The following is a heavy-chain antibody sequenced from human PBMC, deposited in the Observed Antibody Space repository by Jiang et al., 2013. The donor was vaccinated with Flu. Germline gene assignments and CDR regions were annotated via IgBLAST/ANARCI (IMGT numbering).Heavy chain of an antibody. V-gene: IGHV4-4*07. CDR1: GGSISSYY. Sequence: LLKPSETLSLTCTVSGGSISSYYWSWIRQPAGKGLEWIGRIYTSGSTNYNPSLKSRVTMSVDTSKNQFSLKLSSVTAADTAVYYCARDGGGSYSSSWYDGFDPWGQGTLVTVSS. D-gene: IGHD6-13*01. CDR2: IYTSGST. CDR3: ARDGGGSYSSSWYDGFDP. J-gene: IGHJ5*02.